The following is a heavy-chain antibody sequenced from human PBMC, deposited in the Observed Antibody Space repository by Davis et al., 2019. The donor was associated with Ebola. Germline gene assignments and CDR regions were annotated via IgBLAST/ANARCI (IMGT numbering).Heavy chain of an antibody. CDR1: GYSFTIYW. Sequence: PGGSLRLSCKGSGYSFTIYWISWVRQMPGKGLEWMGGIDPSDSYTKYSPSFQGHVSMTVDKSSSTAYLQWSSLKAPDTATYYCARGGRNAFHIWGQGTMVTVSS. D-gene: IGHD3-16*01. V-gene: IGHV5-10-1*01. CDR3: ARGGRNAFHI. J-gene: IGHJ3*02. CDR2: IDPSDSYT.